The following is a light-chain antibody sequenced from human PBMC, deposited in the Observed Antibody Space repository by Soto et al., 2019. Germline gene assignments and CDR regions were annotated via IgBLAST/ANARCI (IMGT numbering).Light chain of an antibody. Sequence: EIVLTQSPATLXSSPGETATFSSRASQYVCTRWACYQHRPGQARRLPIDYXSNTATGSPARLSGSGSGTDFTLTINSIAPEDVAIYYCHQRQSWPRTFGQGTKVDIK. V-gene: IGKV3-11*01. CDR1: QYVCTR. J-gene: IGKJ1*01. CDR3: HQRQSWPRT. CDR2: YXS.